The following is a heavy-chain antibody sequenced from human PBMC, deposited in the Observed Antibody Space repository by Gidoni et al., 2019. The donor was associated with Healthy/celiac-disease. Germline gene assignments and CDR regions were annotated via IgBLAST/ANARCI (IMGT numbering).Heavy chain of an antibody. CDR3: AKDLWFGELLMGYYYYGMDV. J-gene: IGHJ6*02. CDR1: GLTFSSNP. V-gene: IGHV3-23*01. CDR2: ISGSGGST. Sequence: EVQLLESGGGLVQTGGSLRLYCAASGLTFSSNPLSWVRQAPGKGLEWVSAISGSGGSTYYADSVKGRFTISRDNSKNTLYLQMNSLRAEDTAVYYCAKDLWFGELLMGYYYYGMDVWGQGTTVTVSS. D-gene: IGHD3-10*01.